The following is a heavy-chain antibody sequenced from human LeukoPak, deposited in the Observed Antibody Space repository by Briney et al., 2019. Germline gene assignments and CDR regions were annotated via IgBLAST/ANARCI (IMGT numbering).Heavy chain of an antibody. CDR3: ARRGTAYCTVDSCHPNWFDP. D-gene: IGHD2-15*01. CDR2: INGSSSDT. V-gene: IGHV3-11*03. CDR1: GFTFSDYY. Sequence: GGSLRLSCAASGFTFSDYYMTWIRQAPGRGLEWISYINGSSSDTKYADSVKGRFTISRDNAKNSVYLLMNSLRAEDTAVYYCARRGTAYCTVDSCHPNWFDPWGQGTLVTVSS. J-gene: IGHJ5*02.